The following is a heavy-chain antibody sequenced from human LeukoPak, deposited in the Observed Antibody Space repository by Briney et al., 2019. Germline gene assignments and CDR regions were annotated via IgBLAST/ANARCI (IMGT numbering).Heavy chain of an antibody. V-gene: IGHV4-61*02. CDR1: GGSISSGSYY. Sequence: SQTLSLTCTVSGGSISSGSYYWSWIPQPAGKGLEWIGRIYTSGSTNYNPSLKSRVTISVDTSKNQFSLKLSSVTAADTAVYYCAREIQAVATYYYYMDVWGKGTTVTISS. CDR2: IYTSGST. J-gene: IGHJ6*03. D-gene: IGHD6-19*01. CDR3: AREIQAVATYYYYMDV.